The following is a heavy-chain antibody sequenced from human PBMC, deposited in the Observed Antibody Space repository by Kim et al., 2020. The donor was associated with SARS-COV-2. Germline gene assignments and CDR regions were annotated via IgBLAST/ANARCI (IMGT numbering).Heavy chain of an antibody. V-gene: IGHV4-31*03. CDR3: ARVLATVTTRKKTYHYPDVIYT. Sequence: SETLSLTCTVSGGSISSGGYYWSWLRQHPGKGLEWIGNIYYSGSTYYNPALKSRVTISVDTSKNQFSLKLSSVTAADTAVYYWARVLATVTTRKKTYHYPDVIYTWGRGSTVTVSS. CDR2: IYYSGST. J-gene: IGHJ6*02. D-gene: IGHD4-4*01. CDR1: GGSISSGGYY.